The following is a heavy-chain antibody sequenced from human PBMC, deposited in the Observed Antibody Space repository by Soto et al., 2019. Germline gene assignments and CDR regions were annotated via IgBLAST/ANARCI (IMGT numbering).Heavy chain of an antibody. CDR3: ARQLGCTNCVCYRYSPCYYYYDTAV. V-gene: IGHV4-39*01. J-gene: IGHJ6*03. D-gene: IGHD2-8*01. CDR2: IYYSGST. Sequence: PGKGLELTGSIYYSGSTYYHPSLKSRVPISVDTSKNQFSLKLSSVTAADTAVYYCARQLGCTNCVCYRYSPCYYYYDTAVWGNRTTVIGTS.